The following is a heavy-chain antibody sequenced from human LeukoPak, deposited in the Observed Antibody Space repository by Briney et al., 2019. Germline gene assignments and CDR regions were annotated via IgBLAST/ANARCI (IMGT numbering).Heavy chain of an antibody. CDR1: GYTFTSYG. CDR2: ISSYNGYT. V-gene: IGHV1-18*01. D-gene: IGHD4-17*01. CDR3: ARGTVSDC. J-gene: IGHJ4*02. Sequence: ASVTVSCMACGYTFTSYGISWVRQAPGQGLEWMGWISSYNGYTNYVQKLQGRVTMTTDTSTSTAYMELRSLRSDDTAVYDWARGTVSDCWVQGRLVTVSS.